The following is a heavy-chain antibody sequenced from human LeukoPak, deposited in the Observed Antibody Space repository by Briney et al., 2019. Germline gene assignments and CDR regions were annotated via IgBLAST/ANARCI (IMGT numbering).Heavy chain of an antibody. CDR2: ISGDGGST. CDR1: GFTFDDNA. Sequence: GGFLRLSCAASGFTFDDNAMHGAGQAPGKGWEGVSLISGDGGSTYYADSVKGRFTISRDNSKNSLYLQMNSLRTEDTALYYCAKNSGYDFSLDYWGQGTLVTVSS. J-gene: IGHJ4*02. D-gene: IGHD5-12*01. CDR3: AKNSGYDFSLDY. V-gene: IGHV3-43*02.